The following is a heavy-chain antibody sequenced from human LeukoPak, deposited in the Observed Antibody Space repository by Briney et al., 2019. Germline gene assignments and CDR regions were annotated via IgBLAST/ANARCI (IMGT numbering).Heavy chain of an antibody. Sequence: GGSLRLSCAASGFTFSSYAMSWVRQAPGKGLEWVSATSGSGGSTYYADSVKGRFTISRDNSKNTLYLQMNSLRAEDTAVYYCAKEYCSSTSCYPKFDYWGQGTLVTVSS. V-gene: IGHV3-23*01. CDR1: GFTFSSYA. CDR2: TSGSGGST. J-gene: IGHJ4*02. CDR3: AKEYCSSTSCYPKFDY. D-gene: IGHD2-2*01.